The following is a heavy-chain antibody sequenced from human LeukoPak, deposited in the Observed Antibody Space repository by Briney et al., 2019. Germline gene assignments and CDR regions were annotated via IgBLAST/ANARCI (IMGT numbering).Heavy chain of an antibody. CDR2: IYSGGST. V-gene: IGHV3-53*01. CDR3: AKDSPTAADGH. D-gene: IGHD6-13*01. Sequence: PGGSLRLSCAASGFTVSSNYMSWVRQAPGKGLEWVSVIYSGGSTYYADSVKGRFTISRDNSKNTLYLQMNSLRAEDTAVYYCAKDSPTAADGHWGQGTLVTVSS. J-gene: IGHJ4*02. CDR1: GFTVSSNY.